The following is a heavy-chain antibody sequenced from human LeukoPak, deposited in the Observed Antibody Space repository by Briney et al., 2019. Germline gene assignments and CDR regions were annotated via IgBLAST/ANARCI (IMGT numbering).Heavy chain of an antibody. V-gene: IGHV3-23*01. CDR3: AKYPLNPRSGSLDY. D-gene: IGHD3-10*01. CDR1: GFTFSNHG. CDR2: ISGSGGST. Sequence: PGGSLRLSCAASGFTFSNHGMNWVRQAPGKGLEWVSAISGSGGSTYYADSVKGRFTISRDNSKNTLYLQMNSLRAEDTAVYYCAKYPLNPRSGSLDYWGQGTLVTVSS. J-gene: IGHJ4*02.